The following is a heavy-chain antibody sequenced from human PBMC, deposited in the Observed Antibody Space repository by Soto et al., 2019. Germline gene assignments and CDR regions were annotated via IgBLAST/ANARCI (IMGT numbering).Heavy chain of an antibody. CDR1: GFIFSNYG. V-gene: IGHV3-33*01. J-gene: IGHJ4*02. D-gene: IGHD3-22*01. Sequence: GESLKISCAASGFIFSNYGMHWVRQAPGKGLEWVAVIWYDGSNKYYADSLKGRFTISRDNSKNTLYLQMNSLRAEDTAVYYCARPTYYYDSSGPPAYWGQGTLVTVSS. CDR2: IWYDGSNK. CDR3: ARPTYYYDSSGPPAY.